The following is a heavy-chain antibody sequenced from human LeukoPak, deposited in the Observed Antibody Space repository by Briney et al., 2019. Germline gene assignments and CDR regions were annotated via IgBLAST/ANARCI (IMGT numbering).Heavy chain of an antibody. J-gene: IGHJ6*03. CDR2: INPNSGDT. CDR3: ARDYPYYSNPLYYYYMDV. D-gene: IGHD4-11*01. Sequence: ASVKVSCKGSGYTFTGYYMHWVRQAPGQGLEWMGWINPNSGDTNYAQKFQGRVTMTRDTSISTAYMELRRLRSDDTAVYYCARDYPYYSNPLYYYYMDVWGKGTTVTVSS. V-gene: IGHV1-2*02. CDR1: GYTFTGYY.